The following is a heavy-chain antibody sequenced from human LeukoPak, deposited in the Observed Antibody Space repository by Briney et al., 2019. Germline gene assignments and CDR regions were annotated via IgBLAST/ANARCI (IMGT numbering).Heavy chain of an antibody. CDR2: FDPEDGET. J-gene: IGHJ4*02. CDR3: ATDLGAPQGY. D-gene: IGHD1-26*01. Sequence: ASVKVSCKVSGYTLTELSMHWVRQAPGKGLEWMGGFDPEDGETIYAQKFQGRVTMTEATSTDTAYMELSSLRSEDTAVYYCATDLGAPQGYWGQGTLVTVSS. V-gene: IGHV1-24*01. CDR1: GYTLTELS.